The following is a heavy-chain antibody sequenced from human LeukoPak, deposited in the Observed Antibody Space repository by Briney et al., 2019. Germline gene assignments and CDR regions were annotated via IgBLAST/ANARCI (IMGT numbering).Heavy chain of an antibody. CDR3: ARKGGSGTYYGYYFDS. V-gene: IGHV3-23*01. CDR1: GFTFSSYA. Sequence: PGGSLRLSCAASGFTFSSYAITWVRQAPGKGLEWVSAISGGGDNTYYADFVKGRFTICRDNSNNMMYLQMNSLRAEDTAVYYCARKGGSGTYYGYYFDSWGQGTLVTVSS. CDR2: ISGGGDNT. D-gene: IGHD3-10*01. J-gene: IGHJ4*02.